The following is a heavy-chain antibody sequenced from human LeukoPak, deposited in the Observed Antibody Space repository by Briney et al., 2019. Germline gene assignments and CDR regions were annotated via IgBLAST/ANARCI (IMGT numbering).Heavy chain of an antibody. CDR2: INTDNGKT. V-gene: IGHV1-3*04. D-gene: IGHD3-22*01. CDR1: GYTFTSYA. J-gene: IGHJ4*02. Sequence: GASVKVSCKASGYTFTSYAMHWVRQAPGQRLEWMGWINTDNGKTKYSQKVQGRVTITRDTSASTAYMELSSLRSEDTAVYYCASLITTDFDYWGQGTLVTVSS. CDR3: ASLITTDFDY.